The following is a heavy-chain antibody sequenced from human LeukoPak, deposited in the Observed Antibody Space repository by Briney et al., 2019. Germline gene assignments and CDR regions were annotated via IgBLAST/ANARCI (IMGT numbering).Heavy chain of an antibody. J-gene: IGHJ4*02. CDR1: GFTFSSYS. V-gene: IGHV3-48*04. CDR3: ARVFGGHIVVVTAMGGGYFDY. CDR2: ISSSGSTI. D-gene: IGHD2-21*02. Sequence: PGGSLRLSCAASGFTFSSYSMSWIRQAPGKGVEWVSYISSSGSTIYYADSVKGRFTISRDNAKNSLYLQMNSLRAEDTAVYYCARVFGGHIVVVTAMGGGYFDYWGQGTLVTVSS.